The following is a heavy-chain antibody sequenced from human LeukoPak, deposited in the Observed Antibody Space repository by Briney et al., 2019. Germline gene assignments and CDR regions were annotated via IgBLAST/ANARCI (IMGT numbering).Heavy chain of an antibody. Sequence: KSSETLSLTCTVSGGSISSGGYYRSWIRQHPGKGLEWIGYIYYSGSTYYNPSLKSRVTISVDTSKNQFSLKLSSVTAADTAVYYCARDLRLAYCGGDCYSNYYYYYGMDVWGQGTTVTVSS. V-gene: IGHV4-31*03. CDR1: GGSISSGGYY. CDR3: ARDLRLAYCGGDCYSNYYYYYGMDV. J-gene: IGHJ6*02. D-gene: IGHD2-21*02. CDR2: IYYSGST.